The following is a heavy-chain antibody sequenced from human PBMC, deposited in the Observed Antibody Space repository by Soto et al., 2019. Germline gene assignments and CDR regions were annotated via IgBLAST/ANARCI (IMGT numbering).Heavy chain of an antibody. CDR2: IPYDGSNK. D-gene: IGHD3-10*01. Sequence: GSLRLSCAASGFTFSSYGMHWVRQAPGKGLEWVAVIPYDGSNKYYADSVKGRFTISRDNSKNTLYLQMNSLRAEDTAVYYCAKSYSRYYYYYYMDVWGKGTTVTVSS. J-gene: IGHJ6*03. V-gene: IGHV3-30*18. CDR1: GFTFSSYG. CDR3: AKSYSRYYYYYYMDV.